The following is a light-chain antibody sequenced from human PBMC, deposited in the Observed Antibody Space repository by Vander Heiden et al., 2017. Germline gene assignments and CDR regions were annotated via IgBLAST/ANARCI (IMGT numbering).Light chain of an antibody. Sequence: DIVLAQSPDFLSVTPRGQVTLPCRASQNSGVSVHWHQQKPDQSTNLLNKDASQSFSGVPSRFSGSGEGKDSLLTISGLEVEDAATYYCHQSSSLPLTFGGGTKVEIK. CDR3: HQSSSLPLT. CDR1: QNSGVS. J-gene: IGKJ4*01. CDR2: DAS. V-gene: IGKV6-21*01.